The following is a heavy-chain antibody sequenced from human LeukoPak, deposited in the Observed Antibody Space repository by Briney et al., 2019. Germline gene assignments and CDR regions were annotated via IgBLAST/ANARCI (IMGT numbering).Heavy chain of an antibody. Sequence: GGSLRLSCVASGFTFSSYSMNWVRQAPGKGLEWLSYISMGGSPTYYADSVKGRFTISRDNAKNSVYLQMNSLRAEDTGVYYCARVGARYMDVWGKGTTVTVSS. CDR2: ISMGGSPT. J-gene: IGHJ6*03. CDR1: GFTFSSYS. D-gene: IGHD4/OR15-4a*01. V-gene: IGHV3-48*04. CDR3: ARVGARYMDV.